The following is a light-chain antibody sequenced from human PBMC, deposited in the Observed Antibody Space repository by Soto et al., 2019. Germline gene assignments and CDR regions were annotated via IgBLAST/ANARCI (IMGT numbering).Light chain of an antibody. CDR2: FGS. V-gene: IGKV2-28*01. J-gene: IGKJ5*01. Sequence: DIVLTQSPPSLPATLGERASISCRSSQTLLHSNGYNYLDWYLQKPGQSPQLLIYFGSDRASGVPDRFSGSGSGTDFTLRISRVEAEYIGVYYCMQPLQSPRTFGQGTRLEIK. CDR1: QTLLHSNGYNY. CDR3: MQPLQSPRT.